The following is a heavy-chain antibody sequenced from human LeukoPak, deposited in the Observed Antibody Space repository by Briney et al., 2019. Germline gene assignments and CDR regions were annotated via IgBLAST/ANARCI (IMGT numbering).Heavy chain of an antibody. CDR2: IYYSGST. CDR1: GGSISSYY. D-gene: IGHD3-22*01. V-gene: IGHV4-59*08. Sequence: PSETLSLTCTVSGGSISSYYWSYIRQPPGKGLEWIGSIYYSGSTNYNPSLKSRVTLSVDTSKNQFSLKLSSVTAADTAVYYCARSLSTYYYDSSDYMVGAFDIWGQGTVVTVSS. CDR3: ARSLSTYYYDSSDYMVGAFDI. J-gene: IGHJ3*02.